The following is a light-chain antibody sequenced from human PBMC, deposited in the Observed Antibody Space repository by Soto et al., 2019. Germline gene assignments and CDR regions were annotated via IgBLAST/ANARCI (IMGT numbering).Light chain of an antibody. Sequence: QSALTQPASVSGSPGQSITISCTGTSGDVGSYDLVSWYQQPPGKAPKLIIYEGNQRPSGVSNRFSGSKSGNKASLTISLLQAEDEADYYCCSYAGSDTLVVFGGGTKVTVL. CDR1: SGDVGSYDL. CDR3: CSYAGSDTLVV. V-gene: IGLV2-23*01. CDR2: EGN. J-gene: IGLJ2*01.